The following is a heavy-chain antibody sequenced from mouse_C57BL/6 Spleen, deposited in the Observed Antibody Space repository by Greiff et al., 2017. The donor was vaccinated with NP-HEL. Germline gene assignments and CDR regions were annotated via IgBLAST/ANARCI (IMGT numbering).Heavy chain of an antibody. J-gene: IGHJ3*01. D-gene: IGHD1-1*01. CDR3: ARGGTTDQAWFAY. CDR2: ISDGGSYT. V-gene: IGHV5-4*03. CDR1: GFTFSSYA. Sequence: EVKLMESGGGLVKPGGSLKLSCAASGFTFSSYAMSWVRQTPEKRLEWVATISDGGSYTYYPDNVKGRFTISRDNAKNNLYLQMSHLKSEDTAMYYCARGGTTDQAWFAYWGQGTLVTVSA.